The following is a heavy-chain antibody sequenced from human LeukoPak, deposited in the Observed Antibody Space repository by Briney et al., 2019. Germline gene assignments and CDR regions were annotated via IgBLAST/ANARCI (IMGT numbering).Heavy chain of an antibody. D-gene: IGHD7-27*01. Sequence: AAVKVSCKASGYTFIHYFIHWVRQAPAQGLEGMGRINSNSGGTEYTQKFQGRVTMTRDTSITTVYMELSSLTSDDTAVYYCARDLSSTSNCELDYWGQGTLVTVSS. CDR1: GYTFIHYF. CDR2: INSNSGGT. J-gene: IGHJ4*02. CDR3: ARDLSSTSNCELDY. V-gene: IGHV1-2*06.